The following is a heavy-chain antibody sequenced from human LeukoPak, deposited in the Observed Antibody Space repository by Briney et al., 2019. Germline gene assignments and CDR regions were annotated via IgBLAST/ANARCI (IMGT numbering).Heavy chain of an antibody. J-gene: IGHJ4*02. D-gene: IGHD3-9*01. Sequence: PGGSLRLSCAASGFTFSSYAMHLVRQAPGKGLEWVAVISYDGSNKYYADSVKGRFTISRDNSKNTLYLQMNSLRAEDTAVYYCARDMAYDILTGYPDYWGQGTLVTVSS. CDR3: ARDMAYDILTGYPDY. V-gene: IGHV3-30-3*01. CDR2: ISYDGSNK. CDR1: GFTFSSYA.